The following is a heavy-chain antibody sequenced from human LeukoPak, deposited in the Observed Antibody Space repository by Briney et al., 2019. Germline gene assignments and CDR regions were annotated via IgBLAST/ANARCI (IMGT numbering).Heavy chain of an antibody. V-gene: IGHV3-30*14. Sequence: PGRSLRLSCAASGFTFSSYAMHWVRQAPGKGLEWVAVISYDGYNKYYADSVKGRFTISRENAKNSLYLQMNSLRAGDTAVYYCARVGSSSWYGDGYGMDVWGQGTTVTVSS. CDR3: ARVGSSSWYGDGYGMDV. CDR2: ISYDGYNK. CDR1: GFTFSSYA. J-gene: IGHJ6*02. D-gene: IGHD6-13*01.